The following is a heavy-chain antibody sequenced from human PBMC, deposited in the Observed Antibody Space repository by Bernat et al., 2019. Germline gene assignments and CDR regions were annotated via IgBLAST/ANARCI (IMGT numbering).Heavy chain of an antibody. CDR3: ARGTSTSAPYMDV. J-gene: IGHJ6*03. CDR2: MSGSGGGT. CDR1: GFTFSSYA. Sequence: EVQLLESGGGLVQPGGSLRLSCAASGFTFSSYAMIWVRQAPGKGLQWVSGMSGSGGGTYYADPVKGRFTISRDNAKNSLYLQMNSLRAEDTAVYYCARGTSTSAPYMDVWGKGTTVTVSS. V-gene: IGHV3-23*01.